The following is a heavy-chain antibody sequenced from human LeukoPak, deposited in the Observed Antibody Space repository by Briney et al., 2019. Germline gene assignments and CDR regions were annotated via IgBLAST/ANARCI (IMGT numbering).Heavy chain of an antibody. D-gene: IGHD3-10*01. Sequence: GGSLRLSCAASGFTFSRFGIHWVRQAPGKGLQWVALISYDGSNKYYADSVKGRFTISRDNSKNTLYLQMNSLRAEDTAVYYCARGTSGSGSYPGYWGQGTLVTVSS. J-gene: IGHJ4*02. CDR1: GFTFSRFG. CDR3: ARGTSGSGSYPGY. V-gene: IGHV3-30*05. CDR2: ISYDGSNK.